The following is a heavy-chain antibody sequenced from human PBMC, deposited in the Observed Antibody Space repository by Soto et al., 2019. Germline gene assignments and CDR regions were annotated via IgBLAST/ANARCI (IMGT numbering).Heavy chain of an antibody. V-gene: IGHV1-24*01. D-gene: IGHD3-22*01. CDR3: ATVAPPNRLTMMDENWFDP. CDR2: FDPEDGET. Sequence: GASVKVSCKVSGYTLTELSMHWVRQAPGKGLEWMGGFDPEDGETIYAQKFQGRVTMTEDTSTDTAYMELSSLRSEDTAVYYCATVAPPNRLTMMDENWFDPWGQGTLVTVSS. J-gene: IGHJ5*02. CDR1: GYTLTELS.